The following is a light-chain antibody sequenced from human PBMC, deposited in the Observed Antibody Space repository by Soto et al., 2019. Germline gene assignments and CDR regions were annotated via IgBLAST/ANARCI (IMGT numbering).Light chain of an antibody. J-gene: IGLJ2*01. CDR2: VNS. CDR3: QSYDSSLSVL. Sequence: QSVLTQPPSVSGAPGQRVTISCTGSSSNIGAGYDVHWYQQLPGTAPKLLIYVNSNRPSGVPDRFSGSKSGTSASLAITVLQAEDESYYYCQSYDSSLSVLFGGGTNLTVL. CDR1: SSNIGAGYD. V-gene: IGLV1-40*01.